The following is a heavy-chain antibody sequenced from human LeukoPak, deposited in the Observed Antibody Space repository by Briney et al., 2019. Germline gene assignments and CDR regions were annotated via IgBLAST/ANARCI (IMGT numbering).Heavy chain of an antibody. V-gene: IGHV1-69*13. Sequence: GASVKVSCKASGGTFSSYAISWVRQAPGQGLEWMGGIIPIFGTANYAQKFQGRVTITADESTSTAYMELSSLRSEDTAVYYCARDTGVDTAMVWDAFDIWGQGTMATVSS. J-gene: IGHJ3*02. CDR3: ARDTGVDTAMVWDAFDI. CDR1: GGTFSSYA. CDR2: IIPIFGTA. D-gene: IGHD5-18*01.